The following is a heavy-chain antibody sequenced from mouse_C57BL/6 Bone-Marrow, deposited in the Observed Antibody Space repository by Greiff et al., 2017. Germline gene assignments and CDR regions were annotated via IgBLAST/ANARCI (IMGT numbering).Heavy chain of an antibody. CDR3: ARSYRFDD. CDR1: GYTFTSYW. D-gene: IGHD2-14*01. J-gene: IGHJ2*01. V-gene: IGHV1-61*01. Sequence: VQLKQPGAELVRPGSSVKLSCKASGYTFTSYWMDWVKQRPGQGLEWIGNIYPSDSETHYNQKFKDKATLTVDKSSSTAYMQLSSLTSEDSAVYYCARSYRFDDWGQGTTLTVSS. CDR2: IYPSDSET.